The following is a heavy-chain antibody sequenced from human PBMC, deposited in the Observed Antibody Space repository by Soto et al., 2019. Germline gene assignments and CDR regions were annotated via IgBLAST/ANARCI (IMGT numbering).Heavy chain of an antibody. J-gene: IGHJ4*02. CDR1: GFTFSNAW. D-gene: IGHD3-16*02. CDR3: TTGLLGGSYRYLDY. Sequence: EVQLVESGGGLVKPGGSLRLSCAASGFTFSNAWMSWVRQAPGKGLEWVGRIKSKTDGGTTDYAAPVKGRFTISRDDSKNTLYLKMTSLKTVDTAVYYCTTGLLGGSYRYLDYWGQGTLVTVSS. CDR2: IKSKTDGGTT. V-gene: IGHV3-15*01.